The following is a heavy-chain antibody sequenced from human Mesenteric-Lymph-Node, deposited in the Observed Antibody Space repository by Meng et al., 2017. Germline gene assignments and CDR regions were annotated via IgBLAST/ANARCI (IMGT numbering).Heavy chain of an antibody. CDR3: ASFDHIPRRNYFDY. D-gene: IGHD2-21*01. V-gene: IGHV4-30-4*01. Sequence: QVELQASGPGLVETSQTLSLTCTVSGGSMSSGNYYWSWIRQPPGKGLEWIGYIHHSGSAYYNPSLKSRVSISVDTSKNQFSLNLNSMTAADTAVYYCASFDHIPRRNYFDYWGQGTLVTVSS. CDR1: GGSMSSGNYY. CDR2: IHHSGSA. J-gene: IGHJ4*02.